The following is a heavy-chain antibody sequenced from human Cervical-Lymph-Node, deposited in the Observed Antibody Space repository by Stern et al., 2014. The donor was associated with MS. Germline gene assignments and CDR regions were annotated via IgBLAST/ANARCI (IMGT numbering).Heavy chain of an antibody. CDR3: ASGTRSSWYFDF. Sequence: QLVQSGAEVKKPGSSMKVSCKASGGTFSSDAIGWVRQAPGQGLEWVGGIIPIFETANYAQKFQGRVTITADQSTKTAYLELSRLTSGDTAMYFCASGTRSSWYFDFWGQGTLVTVST. CDR2: IIPIFETA. V-gene: IGHV1-69*01. J-gene: IGHJ4*02. D-gene: IGHD6-13*01. CDR1: GGTFSSDA.